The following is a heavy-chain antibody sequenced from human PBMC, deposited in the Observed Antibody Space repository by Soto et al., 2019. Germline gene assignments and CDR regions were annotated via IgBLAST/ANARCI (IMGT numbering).Heavy chain of an antibody. CDR3: ARAYEGDYFDY. Sequence: GGSLRLSCAASGFTFSSYWMSWVRQAPGKGLEWVAVIWYDGSNKYYADSVKGRFTISRDNSKNTLYLQMNSLRAEDTAVYYCARAYEGDYFDYWGQGTLVTVSS. D-gene: IGHD3-16*01. CDR1: GFTFSSYW. CDR2: IWYDGSNK. V-gene: IGHV3-33*08. J-gene: IGHJ4*02.